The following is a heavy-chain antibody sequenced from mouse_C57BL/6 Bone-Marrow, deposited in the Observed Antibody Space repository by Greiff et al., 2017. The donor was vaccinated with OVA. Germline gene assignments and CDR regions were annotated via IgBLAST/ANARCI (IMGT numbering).Heavy chain of an antibody. V-gene: IGHV5-6*01. CDR1: GFTFSSYG. D-gene: IGHD6-1*01. J-gene: IGHJ2*01. CDR2: ISSGGSYT. CDR3: ARRGCKAYFDY. Sequence: DVQLQESGGDLVKPGGSLKLSCAASGFTFSSYGMSWVRQTPDKRLEWVATISSGGSYTNYPDSVKGRFTISRDNAKNTLYLQMSSLKSEDTAMYYCARRGCKAYFDYWGQGTTLTVSS.